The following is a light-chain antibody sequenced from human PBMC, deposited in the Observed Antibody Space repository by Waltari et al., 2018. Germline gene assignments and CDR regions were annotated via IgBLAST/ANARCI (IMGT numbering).Light chain of an antibody. CDR1: QSVSSN. CDR3: QQYNNWPYT. J-gene: IGKJ2*01. V-gene: IGKV3-15*01. Sequence: ETVMTQSPATLSVSPGERATLSCRASQSVSSNLAWYQQKPGQAPRLLIYGASTRATGIPARFSGSGSGTEFTLTISSLQSEDFADYYGQQYNNWPYTFGQGTKLEIK. CDR2: GAS.